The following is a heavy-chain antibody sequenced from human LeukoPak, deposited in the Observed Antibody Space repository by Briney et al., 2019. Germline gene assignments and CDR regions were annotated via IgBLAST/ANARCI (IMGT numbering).Heavy chain of an antibody. CDR1: GGSISSYY. V-gene: IGHV4-59*01. CDR3: ARCSREVVPAAIYYYYYYMDV. J-gene: IGHJ6*03. CDR2: IYYSGST. Sequence: SETLSLTCTVSGGSISSYYWSWIRQPPGKGLEWIGYIYYSGSTNYNPSLKSRVTISVDTSKNQFSLKLSSVTAADTAVYYCARCSREVVPAAIYYYYYYMDVWGKGTTVTVSS. D-gene: IGHD2-2*01.